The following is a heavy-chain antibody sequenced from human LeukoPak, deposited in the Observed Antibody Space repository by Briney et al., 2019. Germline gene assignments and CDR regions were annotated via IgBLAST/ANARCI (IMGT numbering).Heavy chain of an antibody. V-gene: IGHV4-34*01. CDR1: GGSFSGYY. J-gene: IGHJ4*02. Sequence: KPSETLSLTCAAYGGSFSGYYWSWIRQPPGKGLEWIGEINHSGSTNYNPSLKSRVTISVDTSKNRFSLKLSSVTAADTAVYYCAREPSGYYYGDWDYFDYWGQGTLVTVSS. CDR3: AREPSGYYYGDWDYFDY. D-gene: IGHD3-22*01. CDR2: INHSGST.